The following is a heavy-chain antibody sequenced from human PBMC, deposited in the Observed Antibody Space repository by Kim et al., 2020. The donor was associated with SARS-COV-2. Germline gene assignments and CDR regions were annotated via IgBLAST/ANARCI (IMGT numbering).Heavy chain of an antibody. V-gene: IGHV4-31*02. Sequence: PSLKSRVTISVDTSKNQCSLKLGSVTAADTAVYYCARTGRAILTPYGMDVWGQGTTVTVSS. D-gene: IGHD3-9*01. CDR3: ARTGRAILTPYGMDV. J-gene: IGHJ6*02.